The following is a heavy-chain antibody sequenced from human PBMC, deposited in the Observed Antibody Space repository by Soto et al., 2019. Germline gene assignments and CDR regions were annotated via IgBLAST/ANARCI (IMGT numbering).Heavy chain of an antibody. CDR3: AKEPYSDFWSAYYYFDY. V-gene: IGHV3-23*01. J-gene: IGHJ4*02. CDR2: ISGSGGSA. D-gene: IGHD3-3*01. Sequence: EVQLLESGGGLVQPGGSLRLSCAASGFTFGSHAMIWVRQAPGKGLEWVSAISGSGGSAYYADSVKGRFTISRDNSISTLYLQMNSLRAEDTALYYCAKEPYSDFWSAYYYFDYWGQGTLVTVSS. CDR1: GFTFGSHA.